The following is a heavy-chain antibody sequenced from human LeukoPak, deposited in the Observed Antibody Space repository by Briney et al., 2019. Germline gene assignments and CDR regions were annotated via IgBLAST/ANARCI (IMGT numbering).Heavy chain of an antibody. CDR3: ARGSRWDDAFDI. CDR2: MNPNSGNT. CDR1: GYTFTSYD. J-gene: IGHJ3*02. Sequence: ASVEVSCKASGYTFTSYDINWVRQATGQGLEWMGWMNPNSGNTGYAQKFQGRVTITRNTSISTAYMELSSLRSEDTAVYYCARGSRWDDAFDIWGQGTMVTVSS. D-gene: IGHD6-19*01. V-gene: IGHV1-8*03.